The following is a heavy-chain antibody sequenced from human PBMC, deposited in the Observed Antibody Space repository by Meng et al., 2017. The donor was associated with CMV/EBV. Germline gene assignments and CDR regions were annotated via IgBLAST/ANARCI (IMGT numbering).Heavy chain of an antibody. CDR3: AHRGSYGYHGY. J-gene: IGHJ4*02. V-gene: IGHV2-5*02. CDR2: IYWDDDK. CDR1: GFSLSTCGVG. D-gene: IGHD5-18*01. Sequence: QITLKGFGHTLVKPTQTLSLPCTFSGFSLSTCGVGVGSLRQPQGKALEWLALIYWDDDKRYSPSLKSRLTITKDTSKNQVVLTMTNMDPVDTATYYCAHRGSYGYHGYWGQGTLVTVSS.